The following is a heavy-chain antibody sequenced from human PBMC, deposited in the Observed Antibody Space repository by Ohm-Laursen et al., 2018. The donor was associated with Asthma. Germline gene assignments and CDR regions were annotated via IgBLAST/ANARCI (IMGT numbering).Heavy chain of an antibody. D-gene: IGHD5-12*01. Sequence: SLGLSCAASGFTFSSYAMSWVRQAPGKGLEWVSAISGSGGSTYYADSVKGRFTISRDNSKNTLYLQMNSLRAEDTAVYYCAKDLIVATIKNYWGQGTLVTVSS. V-gene: IGHV3-23*01. CDR3: AKDLIVATIKNY. CDR2: ISGSGGST. J-gene: IGHJ4*02. CDR1: GFTFSSYA.